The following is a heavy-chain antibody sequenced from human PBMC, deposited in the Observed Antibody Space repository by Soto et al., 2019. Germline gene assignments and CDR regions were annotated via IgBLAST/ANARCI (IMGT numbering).Heavy chain of an antibody. CDR2: IYYSGST. CDR1: GGSISSSSYY. V-gene: IGHV4-39*01. D-gene: IGHD4-17*01. J-gene: IGHJ6*02. Sequence: PSETLSLTCTVSGGSISSSSYYWGWIRQPPGKGLEWIGSIYYSGSTYYNPSLKSRVTISVDTSKNQFSLKLSSVTAADTAVYYCASSVPYGGNPLGVWGQGTTVTVSS. CDR3: ASSVPYGGNPLGV.